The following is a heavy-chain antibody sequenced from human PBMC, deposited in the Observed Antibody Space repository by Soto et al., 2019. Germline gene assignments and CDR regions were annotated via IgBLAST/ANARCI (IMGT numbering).Heavy chain of an antibody. CDR1: GYTLTNYA. CDR2: ISGYNGNT. CDR3: ARYTTYSSGWNFDY. Sequence: ASVKVSCKASGYTLTNYAITWVRQAPGQGLECIGWISGYNGNTNYAQKLQGRVTMTTDTSTSTVYMELRSLRSDDTAVYYYARYTTYSSGWNFDYWAQGTLVTVSS. V-gene: IGHV1-18*01. D-gene: IGHD6-19*01. J-gene: IGHJ4*02.